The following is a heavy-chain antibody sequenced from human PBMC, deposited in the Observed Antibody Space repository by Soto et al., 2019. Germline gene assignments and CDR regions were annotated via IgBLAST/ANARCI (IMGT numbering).Heavy chain of an antibody. CDR2: IIPIFGPA. CDR3: ARASDDDSRAADAFDI. D-gene: IGHD3-22*01. CDR1: GGPFSSYA. Sequence: QVQLVQSGAEVKKPGSSGQVSCKASGGPFSSYALSWVRPAPGPGLVWMGGIIPIFGPANYAQKFQGRVTITADEATSTAYRELRSRRSEDTAVDYGARASDDDSRAADAFDIWGQGTMVTLSS. V-gene: IGHV1-69*12. J-gene: IGHJ3*02.